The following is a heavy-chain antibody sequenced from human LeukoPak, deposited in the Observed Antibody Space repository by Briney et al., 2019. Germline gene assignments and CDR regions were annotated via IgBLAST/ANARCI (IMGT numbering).Heavy chain of an antibody. V-gene: IGHV5-51*01. CDR1: GYSFTSYW. J-gene: IGHJ4*02. CDR3: ARHTGRDGYKRFDY. Sequence: GESLQIFCKGFGYSFTSYWIGWGRQMRGKRLEGLGSIEPGDSDARYSPSLQVQVTVSADEAISTAYLQWSTLKASETAMYYCARHTGRDGYKRFDYWGQGTLVTVSS. D-gene: IGHD5-24*01. CDR2: IEPGDSDA.